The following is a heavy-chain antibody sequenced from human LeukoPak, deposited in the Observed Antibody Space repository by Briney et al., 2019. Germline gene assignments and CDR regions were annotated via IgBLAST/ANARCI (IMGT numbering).Heavy chain of an antibody. Sequence: SETLSLTCTVSGYSISSGYYWGWIRQPPGKGLEWIGSIYHSGSTYYNPSLKSRVTISVDTSKNQFSLKLSSVTAADTAVYYCARDIRPSLWGSGSYYWDYWGQGTLVTVSS. J-gene: IGHJ4*02. CDR2: IYHSGST. CDR1: GYSISSGYY. CDR3: ARDIRPSLWGSGSYYWDY. D-gene: IGHD3-10*01. V-gene: IGHV4-38-2*02.